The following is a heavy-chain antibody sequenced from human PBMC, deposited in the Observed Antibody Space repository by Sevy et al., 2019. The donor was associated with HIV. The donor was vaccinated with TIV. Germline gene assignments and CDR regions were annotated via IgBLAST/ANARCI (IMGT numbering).Heavy chain of an antibody. J-gene: IGHJ4*02. Sequence: GGSLRLSCAASGFIFSGSAMHWVRQASGKGLEWVGRIRSKGNNYAITYAASVKGRFTISRDDSKNTAYLQMNSRKSEDTAVYYCSRRRAFVPGGNGFEFDYWGQGTLVTVSS. V-gene: IGHV3-73*01. D-gene: IGHD2-15*01. CDR1: GFIFSGSA. CDR3: SRRRAFVPGGNGFEFDY. CDR2: IRSKGNNYAI.